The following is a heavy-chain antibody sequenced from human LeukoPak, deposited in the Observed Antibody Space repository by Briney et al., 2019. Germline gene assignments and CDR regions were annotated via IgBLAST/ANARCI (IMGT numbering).Heavy chain of an antibody. CDR3: ARVRVRSGGSCYSFYYYYMDV. Sequence: SETLSLTCTVSGGSISSSSYYWGWIRQPPGKGLERIGSIYYSGSTYYNPSLKSRVTISVDTSKNQFSLKLSSVTAADTAVYYCARVRVRSGGSCYSFYYYYMDVWGKGTTVTVSS. D-gene: IGHD2-15*01. J-gene: IGHJ6*03. CDR1: GGSISSSSYY. CDR2: IYYSGST. V-gene: IGHV4-39*07.